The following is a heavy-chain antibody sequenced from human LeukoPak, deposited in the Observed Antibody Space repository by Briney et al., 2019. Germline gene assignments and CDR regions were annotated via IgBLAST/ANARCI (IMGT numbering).Heavy chain of an antibody. CDR3: AKGLRYFDWLSNFDY. CDR1: GFTVSTSV. J-gene: IGHJ4*02. V-gene: IGHV3-30*18. CDR2: ISFDGTTK. Sequence: GNSLRLSCAASGFTVSTSVMHWVRQAPGKGLDWAAIISFDGTTKYYADSVKGRFTIARDNSKNSLYLQMNSLRAEDTALYYCAKGLRYFDWLSNFDYWGQGTLVTVSS. D-gene: IGHD3-9*01.